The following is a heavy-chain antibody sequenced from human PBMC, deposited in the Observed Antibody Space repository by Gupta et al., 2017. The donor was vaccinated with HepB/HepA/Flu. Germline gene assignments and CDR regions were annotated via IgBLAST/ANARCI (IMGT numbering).Heavy chain of an antibody. Sequence: QVQLQESGPGLVKPPETLSLTCTVSGGSISNYYWSWIRQSPGKGLEWIGYIYSSGTTNYNPSLSSRITISVDTSKNQFFLKMSSVTAADTAVYYCARYECSGYCYPKDWGQGTLVTVSS. J-gene: IGHJ4*02. V-gene: IGHV4-59*08. CDR3: ARYECSGYCYPKD. CDR1: GGSISNYY. D-gene: IGHD3-22*01. CDR2: IYSSGTT.